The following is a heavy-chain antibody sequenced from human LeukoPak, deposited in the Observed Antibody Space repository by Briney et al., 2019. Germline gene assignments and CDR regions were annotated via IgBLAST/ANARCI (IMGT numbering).Heavy chain of an antibody. Sequence: GASVTVSCKASGYAFTTYYLHWVRQAPGQGLEWMGFINPSGGSTSYAQKFQGRVTMARDTSTSTVYMELSSLRSEDTAVYYCARNYDSGFDYWGQGTLVTVSS. D-gene: IGHD3-22*01. CDR3: ARNYDSGFDY. CDR2: INPSGGST. J-gene: IGHJ4*02. CDR1: GYAFTTYY. V-gene: IGHV1-46*01.